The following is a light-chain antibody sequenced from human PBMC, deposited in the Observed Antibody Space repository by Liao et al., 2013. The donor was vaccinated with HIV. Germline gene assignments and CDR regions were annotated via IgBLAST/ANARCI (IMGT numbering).Light chain of an antibody. CDR3: QAWDRDPDHPV. J-gene: IGLJ2*01. Sequence: SYELTQPPSVSVSPGQTASITCSGDKLGDKYACWYQQKPGQSPVVVIYQDSKRPSGIPERFSGANSGNTATLTISRVEAGDEADYYCQAWDRDPDHPVFGGGDQTDRP. CDR1: KLGDKY. CDR2: QDS. V-gene: IGLV3-1*01.